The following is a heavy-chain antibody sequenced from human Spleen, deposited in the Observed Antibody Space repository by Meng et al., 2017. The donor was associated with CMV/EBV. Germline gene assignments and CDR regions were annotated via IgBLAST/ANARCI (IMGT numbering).Heavy chain of an antibody. D-gene: IGHD1-26*01. V-gene: IGHV4-39*01. CDR1: GGSITTINYY. CDR3: ARLDGDMVGAPHYFDY. J-gene: IGHJ4*02. CDR2: IYYSGDT. Sequence: SETLCLTCSVSGGSITTINYYWGWIRQPPGKGLEWIGNIYYSGDTYYNPSLKSRVTISVDTSKNQFSLNLTSVTATDTAVYYCARLDGDMVGAPHYFDYWGQGILVTVSS.